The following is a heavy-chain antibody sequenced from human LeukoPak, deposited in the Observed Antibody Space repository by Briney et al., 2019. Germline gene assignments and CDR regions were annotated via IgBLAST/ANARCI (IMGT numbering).Heavy chain of an antibody. CDR3: ARFGGSYFDY. CDR2: IYYSGST. J-gene: IGHJ4*02. D-gene: IGHD1-26*01. CDR1: GDSISKYY. Sequence: SETLSLTCTLSGDSISKYYWGWIRQPPGKGLEWIGSIYYSGSTYYNPSLKSRVTISVDTSKNQFSLKLSSVTAADTAVYYCARFGGSYFDYWGQGTLVTVSS. V-gene: IGHV4-39*01.